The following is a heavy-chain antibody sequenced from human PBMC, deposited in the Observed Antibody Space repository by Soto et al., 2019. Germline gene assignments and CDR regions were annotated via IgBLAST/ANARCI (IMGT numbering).Heavy chain of an antibody. V-gene: IGHV3-7*03. CDR1: GFTFSSYW. CDR3: ARPYSSGSFQH. J-gene: IGHJ1*01. D-gene: IGHD6-19*01. CDR2: IKQDGSEK. Sequence: EVQLVESGGGLVQPGGSLRLSCAASGFTFSSYWMSWVRQAPGKGLEWVANIKQDGSEKYYVDSVKGRFTISRDNAKNSLYLQMNSRRAEDTAVYYCARPYSSGSFQHWGQGTLVTVSS.